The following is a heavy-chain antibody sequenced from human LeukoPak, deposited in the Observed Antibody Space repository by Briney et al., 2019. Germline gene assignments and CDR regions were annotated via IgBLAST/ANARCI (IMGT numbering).Heavy chain of an antibody. J-gene: IGHJ4*02. CDR1: GFTFSTYA. Sequence: PGGSLRLSCAASGFTFSTYAMSWVRQAPGKGLEWLSAISGTAGSTNYADSVKGRFAISRDNSQNTLSLQMHSLRAEDTAFYYCAKASDSAWHDDFDYWGQGTLVTVSS. CDR3: AKASDSAWHDDFDY. CDR2: ISGTAGST. V-gene: IGHV3-23*01. D-gene: IGHD6-19*01.